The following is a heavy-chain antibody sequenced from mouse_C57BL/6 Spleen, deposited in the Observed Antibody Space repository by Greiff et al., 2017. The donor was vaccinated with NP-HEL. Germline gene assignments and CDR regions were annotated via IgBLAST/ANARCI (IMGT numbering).Heavy chain of an antibody. CDR3: TMPPYGNYHPGFAY. Sequence: EVQLQQSGAELVRPGASVKLSCTASGFNIKDDYMHWVKQRPEQGLEWIGWIDPENGDTEYASKFQGKATITADTSSNTAYLQLSSLTSEDTAVYYCTMPPYGNYHPGFAYWGQGTLVTVSA. CDR2: IDPENGDT. J-gene: IGHJ3*01. D-gene: IGHD2-1*01. CDR1: GFNIKDDY. V-gene: IGHV14-4*01.